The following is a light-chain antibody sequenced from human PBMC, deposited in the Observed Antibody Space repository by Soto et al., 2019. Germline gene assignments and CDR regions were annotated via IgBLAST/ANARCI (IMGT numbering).Light chain of an antibody. V-gene: IGKV3-20*01. CDR3: QQYGSSPPRT. J-gene: IGKJ1*01. CDR1: QSVASRN. CDR2: GAS. Sequence: EIVFTQSPGTLSLSPGERATLFCRASQSVASRNLAWYQQKSGQAPRLIIYGASTRANDVPDRFSGSGSGADLTLTISRLEPEDFAVYYCQQYGSSPPRTFGQGTKVDIK.